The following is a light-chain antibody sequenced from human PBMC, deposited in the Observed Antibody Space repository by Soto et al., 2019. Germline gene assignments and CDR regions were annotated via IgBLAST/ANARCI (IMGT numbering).Light chain of an antibody. Sequence: DIQMTQSPSTLSASVGDRVTITCRASQTINSWLAWYQQKPGKAPKVLIFDASSLKTGAPSRFSGSGSGTEFTLTISNLQPDDFAPDYCQQYDSYSSGPFGQGTKVEI. V-gene: IGKV1-5*01. CDR2: DAS. CDR1: QTINSW. CDR3: QQYDSYSSGP. J-gene: IGKJ1*01.